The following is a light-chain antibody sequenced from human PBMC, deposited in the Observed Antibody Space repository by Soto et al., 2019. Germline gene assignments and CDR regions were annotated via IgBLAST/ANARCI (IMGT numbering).Light chain of an antibody. CDR1: QNISRW. Sequence: DIQMTQSPSTLSASVGYRFTITCRASQNISRWLAWYQQKPGKAPKLLIYDASSLESGVPSRFSGSGSGTEFTLTISSLQPDDFATYYCQHYNSYSEAFGQGTKVDIK. J-gene: IGKJ1*01. CDR2: DAS. CDR3: QHYNSYSEA. V-gene: IGKV1-5*01.